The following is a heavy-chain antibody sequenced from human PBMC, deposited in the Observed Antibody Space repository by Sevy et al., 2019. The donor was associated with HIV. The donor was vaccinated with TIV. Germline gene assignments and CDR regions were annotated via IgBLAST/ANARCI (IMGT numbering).Heavy chain of an antibody. V-gene: IGHV3-15*01. CDR3: TTALRRLGFDP. D-gene: IGHD3-16*01. CDR2: IKSKTDGGTT. J-gene: IGHJ5*02. CDR1: GFTFSNAW. Sequence: GGSLRLSCAASGFTFSNAWMSWVRQAPGKGLEWVGRIKSKTDGGTTDYAAPVKGRFTISRDDSKNTLYLQMNILKTEDTAVYYCTTALRRLGFDPWGQGTLVTVSS.